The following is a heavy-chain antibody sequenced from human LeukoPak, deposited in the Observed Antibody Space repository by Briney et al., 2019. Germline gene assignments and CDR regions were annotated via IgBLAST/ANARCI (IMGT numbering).Heavy chain of an antibody. CDR2: INTNTGNP. Sequence: ASVKVSCKASGYTFTSYAMNWVRQAPGQGLKWMGWINTNTGNPTYAQGFTGRFVFSLDTSVSTAYLQISSLKAEDTAVYYCARVQSRQQLAPGYWGQGTLVILSS. CDR1: GYTFTSYA. J-gene: IGHJ4*02. D-gene: IGHD6-13*01. V-gene: IGHV7-4-1*02. CDR3: ARVQSRQQLAPGY.